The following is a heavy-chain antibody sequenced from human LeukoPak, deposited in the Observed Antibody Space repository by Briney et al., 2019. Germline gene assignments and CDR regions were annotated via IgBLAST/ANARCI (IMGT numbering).Heavy chain of an antibody. CDR1: GFTFSSRDW. V-gene: IGHV3-7*01. J-gene: IGHJ4*02. CDR2: IKQDGSEK. CDR3: AREPPLEPQIFDDY. Sequence: GGSLRLSCVASGFTFSSRDWMTWVRQAPGKGLEWVANIKQDGSEKNYVDSVKGRFTISGDNAKNSLYLQMNSLRAEDTAVYYCAREPPLEPQIFDDYWGQGTLVTVSS. D-gene: IGHD3-9*01.